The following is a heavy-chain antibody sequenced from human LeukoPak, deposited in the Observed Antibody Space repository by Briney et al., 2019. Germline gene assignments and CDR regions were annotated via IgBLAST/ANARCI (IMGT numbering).Heavy chain of an antibody. CDR2: IHTSGSA. CDR3: ARGRVSSSSWSSTYYYYFYMDV. D-gene: IGHD6-13*01. CDR1: GGSITSYY. V-gene: IGHV4-4*07. Sequence: PSETLSLTCTFSGGSITSYYWSWIRQPAGKGLEWIGRIHTSGSANYNPSLKSRVTVSVDTSKNQVSLKLSSVTAADTAVYYCARGRVSSSSWSSTYYYYFYMDVWGKGTTVTVSS. J-gene: IGHJ6*03.